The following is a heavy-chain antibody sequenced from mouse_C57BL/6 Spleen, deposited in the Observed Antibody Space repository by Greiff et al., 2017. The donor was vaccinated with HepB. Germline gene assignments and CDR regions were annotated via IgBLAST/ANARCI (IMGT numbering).Heavy chain of an antibody. Sequence: QVQLQQSGAELVMPGASVKLSCKASGYTFTSYWMHWVKQRPGQGLEWIGEIDPSDSYTNYNQKFKGKSTLTVDKSSSTAYMQLSSLTSEDSAVYYCARSYDGYAWFAYWGQGTLVTVSA. CDR2: IDPSDSYT. D-gene: IGHD2-3*01. CDR1: GYTFTSYW. CDR3: ARSYDGYAWFAY. V-gene: IGHV1-69*01. J-gene: IGHJ3*01.